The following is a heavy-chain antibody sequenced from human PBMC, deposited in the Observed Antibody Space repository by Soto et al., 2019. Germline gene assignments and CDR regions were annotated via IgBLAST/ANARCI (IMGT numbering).Heavy chain of an antibody. CDR1: GGIFSTYA. Sequence: QVQLVQSGAEVKKPGSSVKVSCKASGGIFSTYAISWLRQAPGQGLEWMGGIIPLFGTPNYAQRFQGRVTIPAGESASTAYMDLSRLRSEDTAVYYCARDRDDYGSGNYYNRIDFWGQGTLVTVSS. V-gene: IGHV1-69*01. CDR2: IIPLFGTP. CDR3: ARDRDDYGSGNYYNRIDF. D-gene: IGHD3-10*01. J-gene: IGHJ4*02.